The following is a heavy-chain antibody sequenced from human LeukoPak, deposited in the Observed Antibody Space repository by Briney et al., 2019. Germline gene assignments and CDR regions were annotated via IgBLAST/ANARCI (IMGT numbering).Heavy chain of an antibody. Sequence: SETLSLTCAVYGGSFRGYYWSWIRQPPGKGLEWIGEINHSGSTNYNPSLKSRVTISVDTSKNQFSLKLSSVTAADTAVYYCHLWFGDWVDYWGQGTLVTVSS. CDR1: GGSFRGYY. CDR3: HLWFGDWVDY. D-gene: IGHD3-10*01. CDR2: INHSGST. J-gene: IGHJ4*02. V-gene: IGHV4-34*01.